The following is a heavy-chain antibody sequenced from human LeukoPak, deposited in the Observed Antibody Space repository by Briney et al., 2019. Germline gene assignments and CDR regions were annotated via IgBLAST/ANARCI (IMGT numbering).Heavy chain of an antibody. CDR3: ARVRGNSCDY. J-gene: IGHJ4*02. D-gene: IGHD6-13*01. CDR2: IRGDTGDT. Sequence: ASVTVSCKTSGFRLTDYYFHWVRQAPGQGLGWMGWIRGDTGDTDSPQKFQGRVTMTRDTSMNTAYMELSRLTFDDTAMYFCARVRGNSCDYWGQGTLVTVSS. CDR1: GFRLTDYY. V-gene: IGHV1-2*02.